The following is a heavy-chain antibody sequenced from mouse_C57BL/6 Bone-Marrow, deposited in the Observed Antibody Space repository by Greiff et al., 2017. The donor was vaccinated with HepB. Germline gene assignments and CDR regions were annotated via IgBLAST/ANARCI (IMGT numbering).Heavy chain of an antibody. CDR3: ARVGDYGSSLAY. J-gene: IGHJ3*01. CDR1: GYSITSGYY. V-gene: IGHV3-6*01. Sequence: QLKESGPGLVKPSQSLSLTCSVTGYSITSGYYWNWIRQFPGNKLEWMGYISYDGSNNYNPSLKNRISITRDTSKNQFFLKLNSVTTEDTATYYCARVGDYGSSLAYWGQGTLVTVSA. CDR2: ISYDGSN. D-gene: IGHD1-1*01.